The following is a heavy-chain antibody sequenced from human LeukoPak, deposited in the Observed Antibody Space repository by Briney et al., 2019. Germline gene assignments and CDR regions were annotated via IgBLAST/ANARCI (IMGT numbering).Heavy chain of an antibody. D-gene: IGHD2-21*02. V-gene: IGHV3-20*04. CDR2: INWNGGST. CDR3: TRAQTYGDSRLLLDY. J-gene: IGHJ4*02. Sequence: GGSLRLSCAASGFTFDDYGMSWVRQAPGKGLEWVSGINWNGGSTGYADSVKGRFTISRDNAKNSLYLQMNSLRVEDAALYYCTRAQTYGDSRLLLDYWGQGTLVTVSS. CDR1: GFTFDDYG.